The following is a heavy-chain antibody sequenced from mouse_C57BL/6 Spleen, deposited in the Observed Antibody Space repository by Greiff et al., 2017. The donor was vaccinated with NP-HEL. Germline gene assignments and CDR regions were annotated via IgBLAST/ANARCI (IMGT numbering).Heavy chain of an antibody. CDR1: GYTFTSYW. J-gene: IGHJ2*01. CDR3: AREGCDY. CDR2: IDPSDSYT. Sequence: VQLQQPGAELVKPGASVKLSCKASGYTFTSYWMQLVKQRPGQGLEWIGEIDPSDSYTNYNQKFKGKATLTVDTSSSTAYMQLSSLTSEDSAVYYCAREGCDYWGQGTTLTVSS. D-gene: IGHD3-2*02. V-gene: IGHV1-50*01.